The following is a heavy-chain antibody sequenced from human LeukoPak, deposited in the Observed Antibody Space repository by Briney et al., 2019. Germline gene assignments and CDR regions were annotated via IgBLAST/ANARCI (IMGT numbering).Heavy chain of an antibody. D-gene: IGHD1-7*01. CDR3: TRFKELLPVDY. Sequence: GGSLRLSCAASGFTFSSYAMSWFRQAPGQGLEWVGFIRSKAYGGTTEYAASVKGRFTISRDDSKSIAYLQMNSLKTEDTAVYYCTRFKELLPVDYWGQGTLVTVSS. J-gene: IGHJ4*02. V-gene: IGHV3-49*03. CDR1: GFTFSSYA. CDR2: IRSKAYGGTT.